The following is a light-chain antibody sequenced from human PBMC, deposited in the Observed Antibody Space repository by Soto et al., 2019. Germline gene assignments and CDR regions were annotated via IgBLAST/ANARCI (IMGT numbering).Light chain of an antibody. J-gene: IGKJ3*01. V-gene: IGKV3-20*01. CDR3: QQYGTTPFT. CDR1: QSVGSNY. Sequence: EIVLTQSPGTLSLSLGERATVSCRASQSVGSNYLAWYQRKPGQAPRLLIYGASSRATGLPDRFSGSGSGTDFPLTISRLADEDSAVYYCQQYGTTPFTFGPGTKVDIK. CDR2: GAS.